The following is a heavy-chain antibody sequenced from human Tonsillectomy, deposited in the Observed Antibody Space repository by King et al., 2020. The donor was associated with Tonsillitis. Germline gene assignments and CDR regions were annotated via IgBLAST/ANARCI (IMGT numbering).Heavy chain of an antibody. D-gene: IGHD4-23*01. Sequence: VQLQESGPGLVKPSQTLSLTCAVSGGSISSGGYSWSWIRQPPGKGLEWIGYIYYSGSTYYNPSLKSRVTLSVDTSKNQFSLKLSSVTAADTAVYYCARGTVVTPDAFDIWGQGTMVTVSS. CDR3: ARGTVVTPDAFDI. V-gene: IGHV4-30-4*07. J-gene: IGHJ3*02. CDR2: IYYSGST. CDR1: GGSISSGGYS.